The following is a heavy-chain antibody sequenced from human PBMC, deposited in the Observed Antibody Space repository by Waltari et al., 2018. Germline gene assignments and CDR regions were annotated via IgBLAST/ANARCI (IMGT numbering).Heavy chain of an antibody. CDR3: AREDICRSTTCYTLDY. D-gene: IGHD2-2*02. J-gene: IGHJ4*02. Sequence: QVQMVESGGGVVQPGRSLRPSCAASGFTFSSYSIHWVRQAPGKGLEWVALMSYDGSSKYYADSVKGRFTVSRDNSKNTVYLQLNSLRVEDTAVYYCAREDICRSTTCYTLDYWGLGTLVTVSS. CDR1: GFTFSSYS. V-gene: IGHV3-30*01. CDR2: MSYDGSSK.